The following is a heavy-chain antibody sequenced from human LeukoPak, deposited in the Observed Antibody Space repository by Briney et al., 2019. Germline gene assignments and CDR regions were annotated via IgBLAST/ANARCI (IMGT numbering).Heavy chain of an antibody. D-gene: IGHD2-21*02. CDR1: GYTFSRYA. Sequence: PGGSLRLSCAASGYTFSRYALHWVRQAPGKGLEWVGVISYDGNNKYYGDSVKGRFAISRDNSKDTLYLQMNSLRAEDTAVYYCARGVWVTAPPSDWGQGTLVTVSS. J-gene: IGHJ4*02. CDR2: ISYDGNNK. V-gene: IGHV3-30*09. CDR3: ARGVWVTAPPSD.